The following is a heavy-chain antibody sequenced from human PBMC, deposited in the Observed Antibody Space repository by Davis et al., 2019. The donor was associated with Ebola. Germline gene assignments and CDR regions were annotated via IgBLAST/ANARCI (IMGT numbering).Heavy chain of an antibody. CDR1: GFTFSSYG. CDR2: IWYDGSNK. Sequence: GESLKISCAASGFTFSSYGMHWVRQAPGKGLEWVAVIWYDGSNKYYADSVKGRFTISRDNSKNTLYLQMNSLRAEDTAVYYCAKAQWGSLTNLDYWGQGTLVTVSS. V-gene: IGHV3-33*06. CDR3: AKAQWGSLTNLDY. D-gene: IGHD2-15*01. J-gene: IGHJ4*02.